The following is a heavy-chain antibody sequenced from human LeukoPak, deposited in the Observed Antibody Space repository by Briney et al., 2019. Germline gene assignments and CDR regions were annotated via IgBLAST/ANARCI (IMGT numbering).Heavy chain of an antibody. CDR3: ARIPDMTTIKGLAY. J-gene: IGHJ4*02. V-gene: IGHV1-46*01. CDR1: GYTSTSYY. CDR2: ITPSGDRA. Sequence: ASVKVSCKASGYTSTSYYMHWVRQAPGQGLEWMGIITPSGDRATYAQNFQGRVTMTRDTSTSTVSMELSSLRSEDTAVYYCARIPDMTTIKGLAYWGQGTLVTVSS. D-gene: IGHD5-24*01.